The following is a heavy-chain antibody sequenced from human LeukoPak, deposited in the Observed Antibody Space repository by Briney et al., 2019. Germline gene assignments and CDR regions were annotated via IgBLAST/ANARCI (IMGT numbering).Heavy chain of an antibody. J-gene: IGHJ4*02. CDR2: IKQDGSEK. Sequence: GGSLRLSCAASGFTFSRYWMSWVRQAPGKGLEWVANIKQDGSEKYYVDPVKGRFTISRDNAKNSLYLQMNSLRAEDTAVYYCARVVCSRGSCYLDYWGQGTLVTVSS. D-gene: IGHD2-15*01. CDR3: ARVVCSRGSCYLDY. CDR1: GFTFSRYW. V-gene: IGHV3-7*01.